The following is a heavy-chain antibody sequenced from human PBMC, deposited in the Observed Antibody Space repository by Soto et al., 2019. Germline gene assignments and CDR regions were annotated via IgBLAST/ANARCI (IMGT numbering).Heavy chain of an antibody. CDR1: GFTFSMYW. Sequence: PGGSLRLSCTASGFTFSMYWMHWVRQVPGKGPEWVSRISDDGSRADYADSVKGRFTISRDNAKNTLYLEMHVLRADDTAVYYCTRGPRPSSVGTGAFWGQGTPVTGSS. J-gene: IGHJ4*02. D-gene: IGHD3-10*01. CDR2: ISDDGSRA. V-gene: IGHV3-74*01. CDR3: TRGPRPSSVGTGAF.